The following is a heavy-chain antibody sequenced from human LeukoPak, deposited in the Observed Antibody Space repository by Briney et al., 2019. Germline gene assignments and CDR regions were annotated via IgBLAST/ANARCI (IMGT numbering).Heavy chain of an antibody. CDR2: ISSSGDAI. J-gene: IGHJ4*02. CDR1: GFTFSHFD. CDR3: ARGGWSDYIWGVLDY. V-gene: IGHV3-48*03. Sequence: GGSLRLSCAVSGFTFSHFDMNWVRQTPGKGLEWVSYISSSGDAIYYADSVQGRFTISRDNARDLLFLQMNSLRAEDTAVYYCARGGWSDYIWGVLDYWGQGTLVTVSS. D-gene: IGHD1-26*01.